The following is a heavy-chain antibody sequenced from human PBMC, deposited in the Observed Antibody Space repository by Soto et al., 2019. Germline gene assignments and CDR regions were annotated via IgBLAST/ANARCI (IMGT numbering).Heavy chain of an antibody. CDR1: GFTFSSSA. Sequence: EVQLLESGGGLVQPGESLRLSCAASGFTFSSSAMTWVRQAPGKELEWVSAISGSGGSTFYADSVKGRFTISRDNSKNTLYLQMNSLRAEDTAVYHCAKDQKWDPPYYPDHWGQGTLVTVSS. CDR3: AKDQKWDPPYYPDH. J-gene: IGHJ4*02. CDR2: ISGSGGST. D-gene: IGHD1-26*01. V-gene: IGHV3-23*01.